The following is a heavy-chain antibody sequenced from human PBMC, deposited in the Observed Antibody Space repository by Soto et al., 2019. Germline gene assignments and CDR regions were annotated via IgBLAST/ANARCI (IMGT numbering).Heavy chain of an antibody. CDR1: GVSLSTAS. V-gene: IGHV2-26*02. Sequence: QVILKESGPVLVKPTETLTLTCTVSGVSLSTASVSWIRQPPGKALEWLAHVFSNDEKSYNMSLKSRLTISKDSSRSQVRLVMTNMDSVDTATYFGARMGVSSTTLAPRASWFDPWGPGALVTVSS. J-gene: IGHJ5*02. D-gene: IGHD3-16*01. CDR2: VFSNDEK. CDR3: ARMGVSSTTLAPRASWFDP.